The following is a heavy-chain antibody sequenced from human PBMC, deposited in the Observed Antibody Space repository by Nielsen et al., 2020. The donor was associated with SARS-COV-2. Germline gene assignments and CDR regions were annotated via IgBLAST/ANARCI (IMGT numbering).Heavy chain of an antibody. Sequence: GGSLRLSCAASGIIFSSYALHWVRQSPGKGLEWVAVISNDGVNIHYGDLVKGRFTISRDNAKNTLYLQMNSLRAEDTAVYYCVRGLQVPNGLAHRWGQGTLVTVSS. V-gene: IGHV3-30*03. J-gene: IGHJ4*02. CDR3: VRGLQVPNGLAHR. CDR1: GIIFSSYA. D-gene: IGHD3-16*01. CDR2: ISNDGVNI.